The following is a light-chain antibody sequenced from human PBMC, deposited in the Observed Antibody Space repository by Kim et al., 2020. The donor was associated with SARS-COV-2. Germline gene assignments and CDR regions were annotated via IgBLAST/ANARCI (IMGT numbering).Light chain of an antibody. J-gene: IGKJ4*01. Sequence: LSPGERATLSCRASQSVGSFLAWYQQKPGQSPRLLIYDTSIRATGIPVRFSGSGSGADFTLTISRLEPEDFAVYYCQQRINWPLTFGGGTKVEIK. CDR2: DTS. V-gene: IGKV3-11*01. CDR3: QQRINWPLT. CDR1: QSVGSF.